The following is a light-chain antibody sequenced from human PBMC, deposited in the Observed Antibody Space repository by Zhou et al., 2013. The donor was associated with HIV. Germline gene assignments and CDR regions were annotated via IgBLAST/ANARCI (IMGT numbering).Light chain of an antibody. CDR3: QQYNTYPIT. CDR1: QSVSSD. J-gene: IGKJ5*01. V-gene: IGKV3-15*01. Sequence: IVMTQSPATLSVSPGERATLSCRASQSVSSDLAWYQQKPGQGPRLLIYGASTRATGIPTRFSGSASGTDFTLTISSLQPDDSAIYYCQQYNTYPITFGQGTRLDI. CDR2: GAS.